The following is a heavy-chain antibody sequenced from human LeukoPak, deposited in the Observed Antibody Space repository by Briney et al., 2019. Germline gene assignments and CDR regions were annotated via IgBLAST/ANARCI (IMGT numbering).Heavy chain of an antibody. Sequence: GRSLRLSCAASGFTFSSYWMSWVRQAPGKGLEWVANIKQDGSEKYYVDSVKGRFTISRDNAKNSLYLQMNSLRAEDTAVYYCARVGGGATPWATDAFDIWGQGTMVTVSS. CDR1: GFTFSSYW. V-gene: IGHV3-7*01. J-gene: IGHJ3*02. CDR2: IKQDGSEK. D-gene: IGHD1-26*01. CDR3: ARVGGGATPWATDAFDI.